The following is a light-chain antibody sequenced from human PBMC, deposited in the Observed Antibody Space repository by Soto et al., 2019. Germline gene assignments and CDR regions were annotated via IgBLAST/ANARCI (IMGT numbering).Light chain of an antibody. CDR3: QHRSSWPSFR. J-gene: IGKJ3*01. V-gene: IGKV3-11*01. Sequence: LSPGERATLSCRASQSVSSYLAWYQQKPGQAPRLLIYDASNRATGIPARFSGSGSGTDFTLTISSLEPEDFAVYYCQHRSSWPSFRFGPGTKVDIK. CDR2: DAS. CDR1: QSVSSY.